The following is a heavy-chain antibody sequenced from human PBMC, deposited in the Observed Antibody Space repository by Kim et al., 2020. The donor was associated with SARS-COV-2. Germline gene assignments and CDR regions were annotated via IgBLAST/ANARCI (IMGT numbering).Heavy chain of an antibody. CDR1: GGSFSGYY. CDR3: ARVRRSSWGGYNWFDP. D-gene: IGHD6-13*01. Sequence: SETLSLTCAVYGGSFSGYYWSWIRQPPGKGLEWIGEINHSGSTNYNPSLKSRVTISVDTSKNQFSLKLSSVTAADTAVYYCARVRRSSWGGYNWFDPWGQGTLVTVSS. CDR2: INHSGST. V-gene: IGHV4-34*01. J-gene: IGHJ5*02.